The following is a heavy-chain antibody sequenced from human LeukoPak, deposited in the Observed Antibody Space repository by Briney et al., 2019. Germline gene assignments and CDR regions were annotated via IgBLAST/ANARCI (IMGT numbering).Heavy chain of an antibody. V-gene: IGHV1-69*05. CDR3: ARVGLPERRYNYYDSSGPNWYFDY. D-gene: IGHD3-22*01. CDR2: IIPIFGTA. J-gene: IGHJ4*02. CDR1: GGTFSSYA. Sequence: GASVKVSCKASGGTFSSYAISWVRQAPGQGLEWMGGIIPIFGTANYAQKFQGRVTITTDESTSTAYMELSSLRSEDTAVYYCARVGLPERRYNYYDSSGPNWYFDYWGQGTLVTVSS.